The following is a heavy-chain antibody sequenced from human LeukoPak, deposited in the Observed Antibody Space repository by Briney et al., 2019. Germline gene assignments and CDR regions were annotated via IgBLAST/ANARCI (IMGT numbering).Heavy chain of an antibody. Sequence: GASVKVSCKASGGTFSSYAISWVRQAPGQGLEWMGGIIPIFGTANYAQKFQGRVTITADESTSTAYMELSSLRSEDTAVYYCARAGGYYYDSSGYPLDYWGQGTLVTVSS. V-gene: IGHV1-69*13. CDR1: GGTFSSYA. D-gene: IGHD3-22*01. J-gene: IGHJ4*02. CDR2: IIPIFGTA. CDR3: ARAGGYYYDSSGYPLDY.